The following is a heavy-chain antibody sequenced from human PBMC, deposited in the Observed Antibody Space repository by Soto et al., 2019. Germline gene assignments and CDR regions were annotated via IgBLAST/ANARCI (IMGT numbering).Heavy chain of an antibody. D-gene: IGHD3-10*01. CDR3: ARLWFGELSHYMDV. Sequence: SETLSLTCTVSGGSISSYDWSWIRQPPGKGLEWIGYIYYSGSTNYNPSLKSRVTISVDTSKNQFSLKLSSVTAADTAVYYCARLWFGELSHYMDVWGKGTTLTVSS. CDR2: IYYSGST. J-gene: IGHJ6*03. CDR1: GGSISSYD. V-gene: IGHV4-59*08.